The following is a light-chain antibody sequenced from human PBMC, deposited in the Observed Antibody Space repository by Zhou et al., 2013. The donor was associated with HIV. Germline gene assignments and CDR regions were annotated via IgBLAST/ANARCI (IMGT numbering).Light chain of an antibody. CDR1: QIIDNY. CDR2: SAS. CDR3: QHYTSFSYT. J-gene: IGKJ2*01. V-gene: IGKV1-39*01. Sequence: DIQVTQSPSSLSASVGDTVTITCRSSQIIDNYLNWYQQRPGKAPKLLISSASTLHSGVPSRFSGSGSGTEFTLTISSLQPDDFATYYCQHYTSFSYTFGQGTKLEIK.